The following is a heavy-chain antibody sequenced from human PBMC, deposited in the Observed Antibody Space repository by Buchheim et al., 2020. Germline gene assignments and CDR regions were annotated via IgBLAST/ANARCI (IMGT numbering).Heavy chain of an antibody. Sequence: EVQLVESGGGLVQPGGSLRPSCAASGFTFSSYWMSWVRQAPGKGLEWVANIKQDGSEKYYVDSVKGRFTISRDNAKNSLYLQMNSLRAEDTAVYYCARDHRREYQLLNNWFDPWGQGTL. J-gene: IGHJ5*02. V-gene: IGHV3-7*01. CDR1: GFTFSSYW. CDR2: IKQDGSEK. D-gene: IGHD2-2*01. CDR3: ARDHRREYQLLNNWFDP.